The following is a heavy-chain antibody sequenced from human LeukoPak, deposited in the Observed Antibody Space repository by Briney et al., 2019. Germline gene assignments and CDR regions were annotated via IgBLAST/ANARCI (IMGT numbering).Heavy chain of an antibody. V-gene: IGHV1-69*05. D-gene: IGHD1-1*01. Sequence: ASVKVSCKASGGTFSSYAISWVRQAPGQGHEWMGRIIPIFGTANYAQKSQGRVTITTDESTSTAYVELSSLRSEDTAVYYCARLGVWGERIDYWGQGTLVTVSS. CDR2: IIPIFGTA. J-gene: IGHJ4*02. CDR1: GGTFSSYA. CDR3: ARLGVWGERIDY.